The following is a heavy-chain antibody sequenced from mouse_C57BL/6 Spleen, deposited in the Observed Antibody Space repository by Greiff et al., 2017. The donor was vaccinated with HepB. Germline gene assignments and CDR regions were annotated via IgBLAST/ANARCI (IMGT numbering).Heavy chain of an antibody. CDR3: ARVYGNYGFAY. V-gene: IGHV5-4*01. D-gene: IGHD2-1*01. Sequence: EVQGVESGGGLVKPGGSLKLSCAASGFTFSSYAMSWVRQTPEKRLEWVATISDGGSYTYYPDNVKGRFTISRDNAKNNLYLQMSHLKSEDTAMYYCARVYGNYGFAYWGQGTLVTVSA. CDR1: GFTFSSYA. CDR2: ISDGGSYT. J-gene: IGHJ3*01.